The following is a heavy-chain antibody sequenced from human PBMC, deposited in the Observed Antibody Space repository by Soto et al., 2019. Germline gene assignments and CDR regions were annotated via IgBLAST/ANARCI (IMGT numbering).Heavy chain of an antibody. D-gene: IGHD2-8*01. CDR1: GDTFSRST. J-gene: IGHJ4*02. CDR3: ASSTAGVYVFHD. CDR2: IIPVLGVE. Sequence: QVQLVQSGAEVKNRGSSVKVSCKASGDTFSRSTISWVRQAPGQRLEWMGRIIPVLGVENHAQNFQGRVTLTADKSTSTAYLELSSLKFEDTAIYYCASSTAGVYVFHDWGQGTLVTVSS. V-gene: IGHV1-69*02.